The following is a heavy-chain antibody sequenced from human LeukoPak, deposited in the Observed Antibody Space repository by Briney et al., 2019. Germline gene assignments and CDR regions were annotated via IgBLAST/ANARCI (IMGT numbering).Heavy chain of an antibody. Sequence: ASVKVSCKASGGTFSSYAISWVRQAPGQGLEWMGGIIPIFGTANYAQKFQGRVTITADKSTSTAYMELSSLRSEDTAVYYCARGAAAYYYYYMDVWGKGTTVTVSS. J-gene: IGHJ6*03. CDR3: ARGAAAYYYYYMDV. V-gene: IGHV1-69*06. CDR1: GGTFSSYA. CDR2: IIPIFGTA. D-gene: IGHD6-13*01.